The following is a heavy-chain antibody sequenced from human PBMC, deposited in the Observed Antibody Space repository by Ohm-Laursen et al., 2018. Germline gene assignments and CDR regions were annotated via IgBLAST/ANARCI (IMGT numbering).Heavy chain of an antibody. Sequence: SLRLSCAASGFTFSNAWMSWVRQAPGKGLEWVGHIKSKTDGGTPDYAGPVKGRFTISRDDSKNTLYLQMNSLKTEDTAVYYCNRAQYYQGMDAWGQGTTVTVSS. V-gene: IGHV3-15*01. CDR1: GFTFSNAW. CDR2: IKSKTDGGTP. J-gene: IGHJ6*02. CDR3: NRAQYYQGMDA.